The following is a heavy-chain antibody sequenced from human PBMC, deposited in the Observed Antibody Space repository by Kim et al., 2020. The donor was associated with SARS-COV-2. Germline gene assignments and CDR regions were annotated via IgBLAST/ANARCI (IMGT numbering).Heavy chain of an antibody. Sequence: SETLSLTCTVSGGSISSSSYYWGWIRQPPGKGLEWIGSIYYSGSTYYNPSLKSRVTISVDTSKNQFSLKLSSVTAADTAVYYCARHGLVGYYYDSSGYYYVKAFDIWGQGTMVTVSS. V-gene: IGHV4-39*01. CDR3: ARHGLVGYYYDSSGYYYVKAFDI. CDR2: IYYSGST. D-gene: IGHD3-22*01. J-gene: IGHJ3*02. CDR1: GGSISSSSYY.